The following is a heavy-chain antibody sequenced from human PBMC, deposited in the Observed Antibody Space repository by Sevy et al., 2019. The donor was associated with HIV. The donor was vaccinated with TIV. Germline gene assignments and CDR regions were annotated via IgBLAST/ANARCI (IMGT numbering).Heavy chain of an antibody. D-gene: IGHD5-12*01. CDR3: ATDKGGYDPLDY. CDR1: GFTFSIYG. CDR2: IWNDRSNK. V-gene: IGHV3-33*03. Sequence: GGSLRLSCAAYGFTFSIYGMHWVRQAPGKGLEWVAVIWNDRSNKHYADSVKGRFTISRDNAKNSLYLQMNSLRAEDTAAYYCATDKGGYDPLDYWGQGTLVTVSS. J-gene: IGHJ4*02.